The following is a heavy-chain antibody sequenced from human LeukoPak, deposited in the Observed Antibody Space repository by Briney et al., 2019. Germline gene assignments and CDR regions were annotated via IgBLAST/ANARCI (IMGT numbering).Heavy chain of an antibody. J-gene: IGHJ3*02. V-gene: IGHV3-30*03. Sequence: GGSLRLSCAASGFTFSNYGMHWVRQAPGKGLEWVAVISYDGNNKYYADSVKGRFTISRDNSKNTLYLQMNSLRAEDTAVYYCAEGEIANRNPFTFDIWGQGTMVTVSS. CDR2: ISYDGNNK. CDR3: AEGEIANRNPFTFDI. D-gene: IGHD1-14*01. CDR1: GFTFSNYG.